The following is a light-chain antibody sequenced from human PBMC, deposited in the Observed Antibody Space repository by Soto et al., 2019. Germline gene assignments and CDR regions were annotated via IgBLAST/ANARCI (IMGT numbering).Light chain of an antibody. CDR1: SSEFGSYNL. J-gene: IGLJ1*01. CDR3: CSYAGSSTFYV. CDR2: EVS. Sequence: SVLTPPAPLSGSPGQSIPLSCTGTSSEFGSYNLVSWYQQHPGKAPKLMIYEVSKRPSGVSNRFSGSKSGNTASLTISGLQAEDEADYYCCSYAGSSTFYVFGTGTKVTVL. V-gene: IGLV2-23*02.